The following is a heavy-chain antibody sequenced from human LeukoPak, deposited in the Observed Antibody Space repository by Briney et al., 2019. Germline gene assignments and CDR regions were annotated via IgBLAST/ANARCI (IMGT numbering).Heavy chain of an antibody. Sequence: GGSLRLSCAASGFTFSSYAMSWVRQAPGKGLEWVSAISGSGGSTYYADSVKGRFTISRDNSKNTLYLQMNSLRAEDTAVYYCARAGGGDSSGYYYVGFLGLYYYYGMDVWGQGTTVTVSS. V-gene: IGHV3-23*01. CDR2: ISGSGGST. CDR3: ARAGGGDSSGYYYVGFLGLYYYYGMDV. CDR1: GFTFSSYA. J-gene: IGHJ6*02. D-gene: IGHD3-22*01.